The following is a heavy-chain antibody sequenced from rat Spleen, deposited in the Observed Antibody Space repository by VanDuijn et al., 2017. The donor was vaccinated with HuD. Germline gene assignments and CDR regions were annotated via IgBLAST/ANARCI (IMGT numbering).Heavy chain of an antibody. CDR2: ISTGGCNT. Sequence: EVQLVESGGGLVQPGRSLKLSCAASGFTFSNYDMAWVRQAPTKGLEWIASISTGGCNTYYRDSVKGRFTISRDNAKNTQYLQMDSLRSEDTATYYCARHGIYNNYGWFAYWGQGTLVTVSS. J-gene: IGHJ3*01. CDR1: GFTFSNYD. V-gene: IGHV5S13*01. D-gene: IGHD1-10*01. CDR3: ARHGIYNNYGWFAY.